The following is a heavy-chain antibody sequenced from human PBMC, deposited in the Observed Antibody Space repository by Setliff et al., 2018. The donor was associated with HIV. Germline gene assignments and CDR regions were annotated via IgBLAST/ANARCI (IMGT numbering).Heavy chain of an antibody. J-gene: IGHJ4*02. CDR2: ISGSGGST. V-gene: IGHV3-23*01. D-gene: IGHD3-22*01. CDR1: GFTFSSYA. Sequence: GGSLRLSCAASGFTFSSYAMSWVRQAPGKGLEWVSGISGSGGSTYYADSVKGRFTISRDNLKKTLYLQMNSLRPEDTAVYYCAKDSEEAYYYDSSGYRLAYWGQGTLVTVSS. CDR3: AKDSEEAYYYDSSGYRLAY.